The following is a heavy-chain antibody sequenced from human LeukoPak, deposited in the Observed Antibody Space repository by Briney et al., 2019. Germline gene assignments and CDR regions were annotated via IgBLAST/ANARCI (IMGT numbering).Heavy chain of an antibody. CDR1: GGTFSSYA. V-gene: IGHV1-69*13. J-gene: IGHJ4*02. Sequence: SVKVSCKASGGTFSSYAISWVRQAPGQGLEWMGGIIPIFGTANYAQKFQGRVTITGDESTSTAYMELSSLRSEDTAVYYCARGVLDCSSTSCYAHFDYWGQGTLVTVSS. D-gene: IGHD2-2*01. CDR2: IIPIFGTA. CDR3: ARGVLDCSSTSCYAHFDY.